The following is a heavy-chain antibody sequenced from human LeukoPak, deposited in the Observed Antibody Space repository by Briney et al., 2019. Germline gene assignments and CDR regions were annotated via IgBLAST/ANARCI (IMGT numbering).Heavy chain of an antibody. CDR2: IYYSGST. CDR3: AGQGAAEVTWFDP. CDR1: GGSISSSSYY. V-gene: IGHV4-39*01. D-gene: IGHD6-13*01. Sequence: SETLSLTCTVSGGSISSSSYYWGWIRQPPGKGLEWIGSIYYSGSTYYNPSLKSRVTISVDTSKNQFSLKLSSVTAADTAVYYCAGQGAAEVTWFDPWGQGTLVTVSS. J-gene: IGHJ5*02.